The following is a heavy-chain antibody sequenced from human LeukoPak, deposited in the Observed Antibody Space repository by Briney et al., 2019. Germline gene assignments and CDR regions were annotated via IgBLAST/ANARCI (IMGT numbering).Heavy chain of an antibody. V-gene: IGHV3-74*01. Sequence: PGGSRRLSCVGSGFTYTDYWMHWFRQAPGKGPVWVSRINPDGTIIDYADSVKGRFSISRDNAKNLLYLQMNGLRADDTAVYYCAKDLSWNTADRWGQGILVTVSS. D-gene: IGHD5-18*01. CDR3: AKDLSWNTADR. CDR2: INPDGTII. J-gene: IGHJ5*02. CDR1: GFTYTDYW.